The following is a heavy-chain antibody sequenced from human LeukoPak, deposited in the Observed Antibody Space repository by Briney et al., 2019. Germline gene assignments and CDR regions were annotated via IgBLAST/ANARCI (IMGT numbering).Heavy chain of an antibody. CDR2: IWYDGSNK. D-gene: IGHD2-2*01. Sequence: GGSLRLSCAASGFTFSNYGMHWGRQAPGKGLEWVAVIWYDGSNKYYADSVQGRFTISRDNAKNSLYLQMASLREEDTAVYYCARGYCSSTDCHLARHFEYWGQGTLVTVSS. CDR3: ARGYCSSTDCHLARHFEY. J-gene: IGHJ4*02. V-gene: IGHV3-33*01. CDR1: GFTFSNYG.